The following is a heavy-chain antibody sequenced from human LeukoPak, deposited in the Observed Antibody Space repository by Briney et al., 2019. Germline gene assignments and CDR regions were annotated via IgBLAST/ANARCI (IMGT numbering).Heavy chain of an antibody. V-gene: IGHV3-7*01. Sequence: PGGSLRLSCAASGFTFSSYWMSWVRQAPGKGLEWVANIKQDGSEKYYVDSVKGRFTISRDNAKNSLYLQMNSLRAEDTAVYYCARDAGYCSGGSCYSYYYYMDVWGKGATVTISS. D-gene: IGHD2-15*01. J-gene: IGHJ6*03. CDR2: IKQDGSEK. CDR1: GFTFSSYW. CDR3: ARDAGYCSGGSCYSYYYYMDV.